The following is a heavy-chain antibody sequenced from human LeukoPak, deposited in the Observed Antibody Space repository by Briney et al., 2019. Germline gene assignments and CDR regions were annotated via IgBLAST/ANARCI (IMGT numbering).Heavy chain of an antibody. CDR1: GFTVSSNY. Sequence: PGGSLRLSCAASGFTVSSNYMSWVRQAPGKGLEWVSVIYSGGRTYYADSVKGRFTISRDNSKNTLYLQMNSLRAEDTAVYYCATSFLGYCSGGSCYDYWGQGTLVTVSS. CDR2: IYSGGRT. J-gene: IGHJ4*02. V-gene: IGHV3-53*01. CDR3: ATSFLGYCSGGSCYDY. D-gene: IGHD2-15*01.